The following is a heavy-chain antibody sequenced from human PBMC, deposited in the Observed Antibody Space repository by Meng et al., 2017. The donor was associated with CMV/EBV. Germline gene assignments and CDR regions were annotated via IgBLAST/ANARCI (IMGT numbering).Heavy chain of an antibody. D-gene: IGHD2-2*01. J-gene: IGHJ4*02. CDR2: INPNSGGT. CDR1: GGTFSSYA. Sequence: ASVKVSCKASGGTFSSYAISWVRQAPGQGLEWMGGINPNSGGTNYAQKVQGSVTMTRDTSISTAYMELSRLRSDDTAVYYCARRYCSSTSCQRYFDYWGQGTLVTVSS. V-gene: IGHV1-2*02. CDR3: ARRYCSSTSCQRYFDY.